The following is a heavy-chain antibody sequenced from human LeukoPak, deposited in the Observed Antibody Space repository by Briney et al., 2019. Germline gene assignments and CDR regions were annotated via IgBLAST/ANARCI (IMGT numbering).Heavy chain of an antibody. D-gene: IGHD6-19*01. CDR3: ARVGTSSGIAVAGPVFDY. CDR1: GYTFTGYY. CDR2: INPNSGGT. V-gene: IGHV1-2*02. J-gene: IGHJ4*02. Sequence: ASVTVSCTASGYTFTGYYMHWVRQAPGQGLEWMGWINPNSGGTNYAQKFQGRVTMTRDTSISTAYMEPSRLRSDDTAVYYCARVGTSSGIAVAGPVFDYWGQGTLVTVSS.